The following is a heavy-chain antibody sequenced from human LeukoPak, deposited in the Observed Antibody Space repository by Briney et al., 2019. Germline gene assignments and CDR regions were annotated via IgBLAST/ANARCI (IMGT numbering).Heavy chain of an antibody. D-gene: IGHD3-3*01. CDR1: GGSISSYY. J-gene: IGHJ5*02. CDR2: IYISGSA. Sequence: SETLSLTCTVSGGSISSYYWTWVRQPAGKGLEWIGRIYISGSANYNPSLQSRVTMSLDTSKNQFSLKLYSVTAADTDVYYCARLHYDFWSGNYYHNWIDPWGQGTLVTVSS. V-gene: IGHV4-4*07. CDR3: ARLHYDFWSGNYYHNWIDP.